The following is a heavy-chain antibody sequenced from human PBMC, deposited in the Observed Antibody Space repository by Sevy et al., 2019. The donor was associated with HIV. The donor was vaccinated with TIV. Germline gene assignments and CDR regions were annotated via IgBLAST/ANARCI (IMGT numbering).Heavy chain of an antibody. CDR3: VGPKLTYTNGWHYFDY. V-gene: IGHV4-39*01. CDR2: IRHGGYT. D-gene: IGHD2-8*01. J-gene: IGHJ4*02. CDR1: GASISNTAYY. Sequence: SETLSLTCIVSGASISNTAYYWGWISQSPGKGLEWIASIRHGGYTFYNPSLKSRVTISADTSKNQFSLKLTSVSAAETSIYYCVGPKLTYTNGWHYFDYWGQGTVVTVSS.